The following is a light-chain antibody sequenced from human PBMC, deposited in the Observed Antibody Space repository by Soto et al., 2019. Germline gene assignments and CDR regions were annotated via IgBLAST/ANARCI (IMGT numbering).Light chain of an antibody. Sequence: EIVLTQSPGTLSLSPGERATLSCRASQSVSSSYLAWYQQKPGQAPRLLIYGASSRATGIPDRFSGSGSGTDFTLTISRLEPEDFAVYYCQQYETSPRTFGQGTKGDIK. CDR1: QSVSSSY. CDR3: QQYETSPRT. J-gene: IGKJ1*01. V-gene: IGKV3-20*01. CDR2: GAS.